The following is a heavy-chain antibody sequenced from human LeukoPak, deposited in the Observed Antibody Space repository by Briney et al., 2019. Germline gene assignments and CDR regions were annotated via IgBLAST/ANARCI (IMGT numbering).Heavy chain of an antibody. CDR2: MYYSGNT. Sequence: SETLSLTCSVSGGSIRSSSYYWGWIRQPPGKGLEWIGSMYYSGNTYHNTSLKSRVTIYVDTSKNQFSLKLSSVNAADTAVYYCARHYAGQWLVRGWFDPWGQGTLVTVSS. V-gene: IGHV4-39*01. CDR1: GGSIRSSSYY. CDR3: ARHYAGQWLVRGWFDP. J-gene: IGHJ5*02. D-gene: IGHD6-19*01.